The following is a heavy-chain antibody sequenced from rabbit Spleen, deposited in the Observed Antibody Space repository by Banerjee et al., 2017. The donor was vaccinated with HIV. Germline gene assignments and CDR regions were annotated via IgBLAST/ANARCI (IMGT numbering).Heavy chain of an antibody. D-gene: IGHD2-1*01. J-gene: IGHJ6*01. Sequence: QEQLEESGGDLVKPGGTLTLTCTASGIDFSNNYFMCWVRQAPGKGLEWIGCIYTGSSSGFTYSATWAKGRFTCSKTSSTTVTLQMTSLTVADTATYFCARSTYGYDDYGDLYYAAMDLWGPGTLVTVS. V-gene: IGHV1S45*01. CDR3: ARSTYGYDDYGDLYYAAMDL. CDR2: IYTGSSSGFT. CDR1: GIDFSNNYF.